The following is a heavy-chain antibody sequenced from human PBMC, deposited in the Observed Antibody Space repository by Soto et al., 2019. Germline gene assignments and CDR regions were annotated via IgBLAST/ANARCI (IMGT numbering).Heavy chain of an antibody. Sequence: GASVKVSCKASGYTFTSYAMHCVRQAPGQMLEWMGWINAGNGNTKYSQKFQGRVTITRDTSASTAYMELSSLRSEDTAVYYCARSWAYSSSWAFPYGMDVWGQGTTVTVSS. J-gene: IGHJ6*02. CDR1: GYTFTSYA. CDR3: ARSWAYSSSWAFPYGMDV. V-gene: IGHV1-3*01. D-gene: IGHD6-13*01. CDR2: INAGNGNT.